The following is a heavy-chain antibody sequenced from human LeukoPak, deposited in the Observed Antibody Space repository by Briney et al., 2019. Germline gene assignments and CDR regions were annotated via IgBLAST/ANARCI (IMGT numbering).Heavy chain of an antibody. D-gene: IGHD2/OR15-2a*01. J-gene: IGHJ3*02. CDR1: GGSISSYY. Sequence: PETLCLTCTVSGGSISSYYWSWIRQPPGKGLEWIGNIYYSGSTNYNPSLRSRVTISVDTSKNQFSLKLSSVTAADTAVYYCARKYWDAFDIWGQGTMVSVSS. CDR3: ARKYWDAFDI. CDR2: IYYSGST. V-gene: IGHV4-59*08.